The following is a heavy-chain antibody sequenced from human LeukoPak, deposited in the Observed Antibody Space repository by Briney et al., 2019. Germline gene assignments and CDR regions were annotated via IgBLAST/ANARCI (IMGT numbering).Heavy chain of an antibody. D-gene: IGHD6-6*01. CDR3: TSFTISSGFP. CDR2: IKSKTDGGTT. J-gene: IGHJ5*02. Sequence: PGGSLRLSCAASGFTFSSSAMSWVRQAPGKGLEWVGRIKSKTDGGTTDYAAPVKGRFSISRDGSTNTLYLQMNSLKAEDTAVYYCTSFTISSGFPWGQGTLVTLSS. CDR1: GFTFSSSA. V-gene: IGHV3-15*01.